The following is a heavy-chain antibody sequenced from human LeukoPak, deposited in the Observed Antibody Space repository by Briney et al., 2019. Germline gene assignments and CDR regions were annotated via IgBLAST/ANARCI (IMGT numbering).Heavy chain of an antibody. CDR3: ARLLGGATTFDY. Sequence: GGSLRLSCAASGFTFNTYWMSWVRLGPGEGLEWVATVKPDGTEKMYVDSVRDRFTISRDNAKNSLYLQMNSLSAEDTAVYYCARLLGGATTFDYWGQGALVTVSS. V-gene: IGHV3-7*01. J-gene: IGHJ4*02. CDR1: GFTFNTYW. CDR2: VKPDGTEK. D-gene: IGHD4-17*01.